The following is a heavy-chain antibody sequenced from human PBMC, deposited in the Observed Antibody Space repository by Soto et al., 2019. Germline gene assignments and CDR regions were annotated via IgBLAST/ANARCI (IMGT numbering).Heavy chain of an antibody. CDR1: GFNFSSYA. Sequence: PGGSLRLSCAVSGFNFSSYAMSWVRQAPGKGLEWVSAISGSGGSTYYADSVKGRFTISRDNSKNTLYLQMNSLRAEDTAVYYCANLAGSSGWYPSFDYWGQGTLVTVSS. D-gene: IGHD6-19*01. V-gene: IGHV3-23*01. J-gene: IGHJ4*02. CDR3: ANLAGSSGWYPSFDY. CDR2: ISGSGGST.